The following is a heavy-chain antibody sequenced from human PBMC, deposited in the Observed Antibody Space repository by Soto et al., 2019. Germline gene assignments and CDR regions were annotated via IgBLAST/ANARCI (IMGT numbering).Heavy chain of an antibody. CDR2: ISGSGGST. CDR1: GFTFSSYA. D-gene: IGHD3-22*01. V-gene: IGHV3-23*01. J-gene: IGHJ4*02. CDR3: AKAYYYDSSGYYFYDY. Sequence: EVPLLESGGGLVQPGGSLRLSCAASGFTFSSYAMSWVRQAPGKGLEWVSAISGSGGSTYYADSVKGRFTISRDNSKNTLYLQMNSLRAEDTAVYYCAKAYYYDSSGYYFYDYWGQGTLVTVSS.